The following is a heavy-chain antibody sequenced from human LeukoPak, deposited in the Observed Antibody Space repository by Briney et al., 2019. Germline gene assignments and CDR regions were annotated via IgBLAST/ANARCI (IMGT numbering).Heavy chain of an antibody. CDR1: GYSFTTYW. CDR3: ARQNYYDSSGIRLGAFDI. Sequence: GESLKISCKGSGYSFTTYWIGWVRQMPGKGLEWMRIIYPGDSDTRYSPSFQGQVTISADKSISTAYLQWSSLKASDTAMYYCARQNYYDSSGIRLGAFDIWGQGTMVTVSS. D-gene: IGHD3-22*01. J-gene: IGHJ3*02. CDR2: IYPGDSDT. V-gene: IGHV5-51*01.